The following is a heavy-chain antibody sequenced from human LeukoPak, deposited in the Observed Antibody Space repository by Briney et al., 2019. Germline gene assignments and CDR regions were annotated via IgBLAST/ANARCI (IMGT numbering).Heavy chain of an antibody. CDR1: GGSFSGYY. J-gene: IGHJ3*02. Sequence: PSETLSLTCAVYGGSFSGYYWSWIRQPPGKGLEWIGEINHSGSTNYNPSLKSRVTISVDTSKNQFSLKLSSVTAADTAVYYCARRGLVAATDAFDIWGQGTMVTVSS. CDR2: INHSGST. D-gene: IGHD2-15*01. CDR3: ARRGLVAATDAFDI. V-gene: IGHV4-34*01.